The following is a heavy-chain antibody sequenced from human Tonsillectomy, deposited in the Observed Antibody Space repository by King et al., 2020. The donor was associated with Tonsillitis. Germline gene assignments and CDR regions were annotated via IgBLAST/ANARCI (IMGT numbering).Heavy chain of an antibody. V-gene: IGHV4-34*01. CDR3: ARYCSSTSCYTGGDAFDI. CDR1: GASLSGYH. D-gene: IGHD2-2*02. J-gene: IGHJ3*02. Sequence: HVQLQQWGAGLLKPSETLSLTCGVYGASLSGYHWSWIRQPPGKGLEWIGDITHSGSTNYNPSLKSRVTISVDTSKNQFSLRLTSVTAADTAVYYCARYCSSTSCYTGGDAFDIWGQGTMVTVSS. CDR2: ITHSGST.